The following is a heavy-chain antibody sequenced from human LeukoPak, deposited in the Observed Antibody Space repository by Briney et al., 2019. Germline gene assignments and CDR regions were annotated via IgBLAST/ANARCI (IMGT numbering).Heavy chain of an antibody. CDR2: ISNDGSNK. J-gene: IGHJ4*02. CDR1: GFTFSSYG. CDR3: AKVDIVATIDAGRLVDY. Sequence: GGSLRLSCAASGFTFSSYGMQWFRQAPDKGLEWVAAISNDGSNKYYADSVKGRFTISRDNSKNTLYLQMNSLRAEDPAVYYCAKVDIVATIDAGRLVDYWGQGTLVTVSS. V-gene: IGHV3-30*18. D-gene: IGHD5-12*01.